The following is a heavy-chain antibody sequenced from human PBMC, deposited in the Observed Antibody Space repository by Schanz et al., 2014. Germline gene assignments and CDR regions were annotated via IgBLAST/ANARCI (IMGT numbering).Heavy chain of an antibody. Sequence: DVQLVDSGGGLVQPGGSLRLSCAASGLLFSYYYMSGVRQAPGKGLEWVSGMSGSGSTADYADSVKGRFTISRDNSRKTLYLQMNSLRADDTAVYYCAKDLYNYGIFDSWGQGTLVTVSS. CDR3: AKDLYNYGIFDS. CDR2: MSGSGSTA. J-gene: IGHJ5*01. V-gene: IGHV3-23*04. CDR1: GLLFSYYY. D-gene: IGHD3-16*01.